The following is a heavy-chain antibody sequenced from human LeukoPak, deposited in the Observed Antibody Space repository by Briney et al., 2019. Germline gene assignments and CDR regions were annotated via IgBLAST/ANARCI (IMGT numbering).Heavy chain of an antibody. Sequence: SETLSLTCTVSGGSLSGYYWSWIRQPPGKGLEWIGEINHSGSTNYNPSLKSRVTISVDTSKNQFSLKLSSVTAADTAVYYCARGRSLGYCSSTSCSGYYYYMDVWGKGTTVTISS. J-gene: IGHJ6*03. CDR2: INHSGST. V-gene: IGHV4-34*01. CDR1: GGSLSGYY. CDR3: ARGRSLGYCSSTSCSGYYYYMDV. D-gene: IGHD2-2*01.